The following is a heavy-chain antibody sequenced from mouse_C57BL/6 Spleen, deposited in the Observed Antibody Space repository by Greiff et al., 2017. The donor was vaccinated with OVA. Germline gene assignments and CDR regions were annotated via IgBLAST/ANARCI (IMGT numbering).Heavy chain of an antibody. J-gene: IGHJ2*01. D-gene: IGHD1-1*01. CDR3: ARQYYGSSYAFDD. CDR2: ISSGGSYT. CDR1: GFTFSSYG. Sequence: EVKLMESGGDLVKPGGSLKLSCAASGFTFSSYGMSWVRQTPDKRLEWVATISSGGSYTYYPDSVKGRFTLSRDNAKNTLYLQMSSLKSEDTAMYYCARQYYGSSYAFDDWGQGTTLTVSS. V-gene: IGHV5-6*01.